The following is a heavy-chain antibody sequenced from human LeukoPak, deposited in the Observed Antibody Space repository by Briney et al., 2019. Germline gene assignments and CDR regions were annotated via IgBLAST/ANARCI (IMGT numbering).Heavy chain of an antibody. D-gene: IGHD3-16*01. CDR1: GGSISSYY. J-gene: IGHJ4*02. CDR2: IYYSGST. Sequence: SETLSLTCTVSGGSISSYYWSWIRQPPGKGLEWVGYIYYSGSTNYNTSLKRRVTISVDTSKNQFSLKLSSVTAADTAVYYCARAVWDRTYYFDYWGQGTLVTVSS. V-gene: IGHV4-59*08. CDR3: ARAVWDRTYYFDY.